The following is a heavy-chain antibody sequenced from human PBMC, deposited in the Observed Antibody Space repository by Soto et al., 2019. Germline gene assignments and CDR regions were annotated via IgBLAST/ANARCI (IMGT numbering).Heavy chain of an antibody. CDR2: ISSSSSTI. Sequence: EVQLVESGEGLVQPGGSLRLSCAASGFTFSSYSMNWVRQAPGKGLEWVSYISSSSSTIYYADSVKGRFTISRDNAKNSLYLQMNSLRDEDTAVYYCARVLPVVGNYYYYGMDVWGQGTTVTVSS. CDR1: GFTFSSYS. V-gene: IGHV3-48*02. CDR3: ARVLPVVGNYYYYGMDV. D-gene: IGHD2-15*01. J-gene: IGHJ6*02.